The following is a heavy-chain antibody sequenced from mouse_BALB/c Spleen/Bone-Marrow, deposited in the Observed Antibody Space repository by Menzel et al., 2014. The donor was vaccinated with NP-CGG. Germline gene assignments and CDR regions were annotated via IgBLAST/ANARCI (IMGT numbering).Heavy chain of an antibody. V-gene: IGHV1-4*02. CDR1: GYTFTGYT. J-gene: IGHJ2*01. D-gene: IGHD1-2*01. Sequence: VQLQQSASELARPGASVRLSCRASGYTFTGYTIQWVKQRPGQGLEWIGDIVPRSGNTDYNQKFKDKTTLTADKSSSTAYMQLSRLTSEDSAVYYSAREDITTAYFDYWGQGTLSQSPQ. CDR2: IVPRSGNT. CDR3: AREDITTAYFDY.